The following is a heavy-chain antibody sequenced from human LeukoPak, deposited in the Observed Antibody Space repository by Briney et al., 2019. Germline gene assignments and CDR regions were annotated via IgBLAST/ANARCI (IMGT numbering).Heavy chain of an antibody. CDR2: IYYSGST. CDR1: GGSISSSSYY. Sequence: PSETLSLTCTVSGGSISSSSYYWGWIRQPPGKGLEWIGSIYYSGSTYYNPSLKSRVTISVDTSKNQFSLKLSSVTAEDTAVYYCARDLDGIMPDYWGQGTLVTVSS. V-gene: IGHV4-39*07. J-gene: IGHJ4*02. CDR3: ARDLDGIMPDY. D-gene: IGHD1-14*01.